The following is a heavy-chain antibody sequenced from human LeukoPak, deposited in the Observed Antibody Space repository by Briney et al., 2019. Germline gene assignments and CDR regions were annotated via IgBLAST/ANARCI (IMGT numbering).Heavy chain of an antibody. CDR1: EFTFSSYA. J-gene: IGHJ4*02. CDR3: VRDRTNNWNYEWGY. D-gene: IGHD1-7*01. CDR2: ISYDGSST. V-gene: IGHV3-30*07. Sequence: GGSLRLSCAASEFTFSSYALHWVRQAPGKGLEWVAVISYDGSSTYYADSVKGRFTISRDNSKNTLYLQMNSLRAEDTAVYYCVRDRTNNWNYEWGYWGQGTLVTISS.